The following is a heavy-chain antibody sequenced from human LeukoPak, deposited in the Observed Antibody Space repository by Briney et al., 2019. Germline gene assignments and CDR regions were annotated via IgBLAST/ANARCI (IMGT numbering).Heavy chain of an antibody. Sequence: GGSLRLSCAASGFIFDTYGMHWVRQAPGKGLEWVALISFDGSNKYYADSVKGRFTISRDNSKNTLYLQMNSLRAEDTAVYYCAKAILWFGDSAEYYFDYWGQGTLVTVSS. CDR1: GFIFDTYG. D-gene: IGHD3-10*01. J-gene: IGHJ4*02. V-gene: IGHV3-30*18. CDR2: ISFDGSNK. CDR3: AKAILWFGDSAEYYFDY.